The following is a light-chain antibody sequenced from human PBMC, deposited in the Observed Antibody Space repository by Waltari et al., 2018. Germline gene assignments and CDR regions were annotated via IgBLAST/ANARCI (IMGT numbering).Light chain of an antibody. CDR3: QQYNDLLT. J-gene: IGKJ4*01. Sequence: IVMPQSPATLSLSPGETATLSCRASQSVGSYLAWYLQKPGQAPKLLVHSAYFRATGIPDRFSGSGSRTDFTLTISSLEPEDVGVYHCQQYNDLLTFGGGTKVEIK. CDR2: SAY. CDR1: QSVGSY. V-gene: IGKV3D-15*01.